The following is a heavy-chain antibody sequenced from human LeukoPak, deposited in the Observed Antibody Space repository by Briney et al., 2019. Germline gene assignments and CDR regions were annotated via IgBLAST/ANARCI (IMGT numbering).Heavy chain of an antibody. CDR1: GFTFSNYW. D-gene: IGHD5-12*01. CDR2: IKEDGGVK. Sequence: GGSLRLSCAASGFTFSNYWMSWVRQAPGKGLEWVANIKEDGGVKYYVDFVKGRFTISRDNAKNSLYLQMNSLRAEDTAVYYCASSNPYSGYDSTNNYWGQGTLVTVSS. V-gene: IGHV3-7*01. CDR3: ASSNPYSGYDSTNNY. J-gene: IGHJ4*02.